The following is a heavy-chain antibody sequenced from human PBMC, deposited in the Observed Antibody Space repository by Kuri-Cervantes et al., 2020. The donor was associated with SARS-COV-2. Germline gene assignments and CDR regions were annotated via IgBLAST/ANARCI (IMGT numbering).Heavy chain of an antibody. D-gene: IGHD3-9*01. J-gene: IGHJ4*01. V-gene: IGHV4-59*01. CDR3: ARASISFDD. CDR2: IYYDGST. Sequence: SETLSLTCTVSGGSISSYYWSWIRQPPGKGLEWIGHIYYDGSTNYKTSLKGRVTISLDTSKNQFSLKVDSVTAADTAVYYCARASISFDDWGHGTLVTVSS. CDR1: GGSISSYY.